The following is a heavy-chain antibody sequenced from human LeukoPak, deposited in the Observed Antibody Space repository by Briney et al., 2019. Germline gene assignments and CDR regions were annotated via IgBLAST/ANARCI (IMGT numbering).Heavy chain of an antibody. CDR3: ARGPQSLDYYFDY. Sequence: ASETLSLTCTVSGGSISSYYWIWIRQPAGKGLEWIGRIYTSGSTNYNPSLKSRVTISVDKSKNQFSLKLSSVTAADTAVYYCARGPQSLDYYFDYWGQGTLVTVSS. D-gene: IGHD2-2*03. J-gene: IGHJ4*02. V-gene: IGHV4-4*07. CDR1: GGSISSYY. CDR2: IYTSGST.